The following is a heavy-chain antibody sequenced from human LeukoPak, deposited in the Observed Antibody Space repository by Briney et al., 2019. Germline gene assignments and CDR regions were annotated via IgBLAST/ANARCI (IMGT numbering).Heavy chain of an antibody. V-gene: IGHV3-23*01. Sequence: GGSLRLSCAASGFTFGSYAMYWVRQAPGKGLEWVSGIFGSGGSAHYADSVKGRFTISRDNSKNTVYLQMDSLRVEDTAVYYCATDRGSSWQKRIYSWGQGTLISVSS. CDR2: IFGSGGSA. CDR1: GFTFGSYA. D-gene: IGHD6-13*01. CDR3: ATDRGSSWQKRIYS. J-gene: IGHJ4*02.